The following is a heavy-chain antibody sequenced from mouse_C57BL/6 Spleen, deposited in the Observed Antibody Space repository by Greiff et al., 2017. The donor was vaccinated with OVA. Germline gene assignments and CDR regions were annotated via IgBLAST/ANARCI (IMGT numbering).Heavy chain of an antibody. CDR2: INPNNGGT. Sequence: DVKLQESGPELVKPGASVKIPCKASGYTFTDYNMDWVKQSHGKSLEWIGDINPNNGGTIYNQKFKGKATLTVDKSSSTAYMELRSLTSEDTAVYYCAREDYGSLYFDYWGQGTTLTVSS. J-gene: IGHJ2*01. CDR3: AREDYGSLYFDY. V-gene: IGHV1-18*01. CDR1: GYTFTDYN. D-gene: IGHD1-1*01.